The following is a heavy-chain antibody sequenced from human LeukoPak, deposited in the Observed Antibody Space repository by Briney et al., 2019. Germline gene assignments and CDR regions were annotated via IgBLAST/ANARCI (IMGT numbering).Heavy chain of an antibody. CDR3: AGDTPPGGDYYFDS. J-gene: IGHJ4*02. V-gene: IGHV3-33*01. CDR1: GFSFSTYG. Sequence: GGSLTLSCAASGFSFSTYGMHWVRQAPGEGLEWVALIWNAGTNTYYADSVKGRFTISRDNSKNTLYLQMNSLRAEDTAVYYCAGDTPPGGDYYFDSWGQGTLVIVSS. D-gene: IGHD3-16*01. CDR2: IWNAGTNT.